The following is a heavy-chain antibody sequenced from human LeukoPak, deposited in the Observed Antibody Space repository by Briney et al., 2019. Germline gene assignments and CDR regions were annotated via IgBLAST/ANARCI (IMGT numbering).Heavy chain of an antibody. Sequence: ASAKVSCKHSGYSFTTYGITWVRPAPGQGDEWIGWMSGNNGVTKYAQKVQGRVTMTTDTYTSSAYMEVTSLTSDDAAVYYCARTRSGGSCSYWGQGALVTVSA. D-gene: IGHD2-15*01. J-gene: IGHJ4*02. CDR2: MSGNNGVT. CDR1: GYSFTTYG. CDR3: ARTRSGGSCSY. V-gene: IGHV1-18*01.